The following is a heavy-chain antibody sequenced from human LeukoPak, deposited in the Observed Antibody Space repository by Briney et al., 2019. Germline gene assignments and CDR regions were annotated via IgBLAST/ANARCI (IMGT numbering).Heavy chain of an antibody. CDR3: TALGIAAAGMDY. V-gene: IGHV3-73*01. Sequence: PGGSLRLSCAASGFTFSGSAIHWVRQASGKGLEWLGRIRSKANNYATAYGASVEGRSTISRDDSKNTAYLQMNSLITEDTAVYFCTALGIAAAGMDYWGQGTLVTVSS. D-gene: IGHD6-13*01. J-gene: IGHJ4*02. CDR1: GFTFSGSA. CDR2: IRSKANNYAT.